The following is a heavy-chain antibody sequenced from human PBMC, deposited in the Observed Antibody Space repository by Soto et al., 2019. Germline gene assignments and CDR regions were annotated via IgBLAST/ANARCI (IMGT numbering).Heavy chain of an antibody. J-gene: IGHJ5*02. CDR3: TRHCGPPGTHAYAS. CDR1: GGSVTSGGYY. V-gene: IGHV4-31*03. CDR2: IYSSGDT. Sequence: QVQLQESGPGLVRPSQTLSLTCTVSGGSVTSGGYYWSWIRHCPGKGLEWIGYIYSSGDTNYNPSLDSRVAMSVATSKNQVSLQVTSVTVADTAIYYWTRHCGPPGTHAYASWGQGILVTVSS. D-gene: IGHD2-21*01.